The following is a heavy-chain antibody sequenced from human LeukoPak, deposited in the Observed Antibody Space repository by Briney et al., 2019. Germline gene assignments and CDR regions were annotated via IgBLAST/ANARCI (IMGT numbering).Heavy chain of an antibody. D-gene: IGHD2/OR15-2a*01. CDR2: IYYSGST. CDR1: GGSISSGAYY. V-gene: IGHV4-31*03. Sequence: PSGTLSLTCTVSGGSISSGAYYWNWIRQHPGKGLEWIGYIYYSGSTYYNPSLKSRVTMSVDTSKNQFSLKLSSVTAADTAVYYCAREVIEDWFDPWGQGTLVTVSS. CDR3: AREVIEDWFDP. J-gene: IGHJ5*02.